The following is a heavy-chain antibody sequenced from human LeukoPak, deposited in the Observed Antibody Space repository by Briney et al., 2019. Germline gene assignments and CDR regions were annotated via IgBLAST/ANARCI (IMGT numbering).Heavy chain of an antibody. V-gene: IGHV3-74*01. Sequence: GGSLRLPCAASGFTFSNYWMYWVRQAPGKGLVWVSRINSDASSTTYADSVKGRFTISRDNAKNTLYLQMNSLRAEDTALYHCVGDYIGFDTWGQGTMVTVSS. CDR2: INSDASST. D-gene: IGHD4-11*01. CDR3: VGDYIGFDT. CDR1: GFTFSNYW. J-gene: IGHJ3*02.